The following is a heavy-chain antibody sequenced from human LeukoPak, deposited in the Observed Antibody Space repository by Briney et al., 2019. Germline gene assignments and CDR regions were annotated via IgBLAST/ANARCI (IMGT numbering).Heavy chain of an antibody. CDR3: ARDYDIEYCSSTSCSHFDY. D-gene: IGHD2-2*01. Sequence: GGSLRLSCAASGFTFSDYSMNWVRQAPGKGLEDLSYINSDGKTTWYADSVKGRFTISRDNAKNSLYLQMNSLRAEDTAVYYCARDYDIEYCSSTSCSHFDYWGQGTLVTVSS. CDR1: GFTFSDYS. CDR2: INSDGKTT. J-gene: IGHJ4*02. V-gene: IGHV3-11*04.